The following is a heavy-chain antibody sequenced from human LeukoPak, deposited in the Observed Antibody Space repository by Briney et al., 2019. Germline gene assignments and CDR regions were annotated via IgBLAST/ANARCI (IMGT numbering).Heavy chain of an antibody. V-gene: IGHV3-23*01. CDR1: GFTFSSYA. J-gene: IGHJ4*02. Sequence: GGSLRLSCAASGFTFSSYAMSWVRQAPGKGLEWVSAISGSGGSTYYADSVKGRFTISRDNAKNSLYLQMNSLRAEDTAVYYCAREMKDRGFDYWGQGTLVTVSS. CDR2: ISGSGGST. CDR3: AREMKDRGFDY.